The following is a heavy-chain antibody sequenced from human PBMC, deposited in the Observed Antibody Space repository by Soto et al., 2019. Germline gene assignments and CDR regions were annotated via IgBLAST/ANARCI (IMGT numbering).Heavy chain of an antibody. Sequence: ASVKVSCKASGYTFTGYYIHWVRQAPGQGLEWMGWINPNNGDTNYAQKFQGRVSMTRDTSTSTAYMELSSLRFDDTAVYYCARHSGYDYVFDYWGQGTLVTLSS. J-gene: IGHJ4*02. CDR2: INPNNGDT. D-gene: IGHD5-12*01. CDR1: GYTFTGYY. V-gene: IGHV1-2*02. CDR3: ARHSGYDYVFDY.